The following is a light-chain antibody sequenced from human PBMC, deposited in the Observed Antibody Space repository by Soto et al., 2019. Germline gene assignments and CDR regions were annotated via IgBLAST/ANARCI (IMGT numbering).Light chain of an antibody. CDR3: QQYDNLLPIT. Sequence: IQMTQSPSSLSASVGDRVTITCQASQDISKNLNWYQQKLGKAPKLLIYDASSLQTGVPSRFSGSGSATHFTFTISSLPPEDIAPYYCQQYDNLLPITFGQGTRLEIK. CDR1: QDISKN. V-gene: IGKV1-33*01. CDR2: DAS. J-gene: IGKJ5*01.